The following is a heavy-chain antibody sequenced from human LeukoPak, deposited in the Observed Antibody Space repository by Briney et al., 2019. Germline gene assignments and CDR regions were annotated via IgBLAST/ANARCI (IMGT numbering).Heavy chain of an antibody. CDR2: IYYSGST. V-gene: IGHV4-59*08. CDR3: ARSYYYDSSWDY. D-gene: IGHD3-22*01. Sequence: SETLSLTCTVSGGSISSYYWSWIRQPPGKGLEWIGYIYYSGSTNYNPSLKSRVTISVDTSKNQFSLKLSSVTAADTAVYYCARSYYYDSSWDYWGQGTLVTVSS. CDR1: GGSISSYY. J-gene: IGHJ4*02.